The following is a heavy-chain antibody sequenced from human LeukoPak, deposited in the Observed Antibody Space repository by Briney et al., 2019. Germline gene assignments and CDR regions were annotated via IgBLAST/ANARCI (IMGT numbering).Heavy chain of an antibody. Sequence: GGSLRPSSAASGFTFSSYAMSGVRQAPGKGLEWFSAISGSGGSTYYADSVKGRFTISRDNSKNTLYLQMNSLRAEDTAVYYCASRVRGVIRWFDPWGQGTLVTVSS. J-gene: IGHJ5*02. V-gene: IGHV3-23*01. CDR2: ISGSGGST. CDR3: ASRVRGVIRWFDP. CDR1: GFTFSSYA. D-gene: IGHD3-10*01.